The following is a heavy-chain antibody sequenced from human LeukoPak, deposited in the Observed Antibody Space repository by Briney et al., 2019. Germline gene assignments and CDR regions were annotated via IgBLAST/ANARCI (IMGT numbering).Heavy chain of an antibody. CDR1: GGSFSGDY. J-gene: IGHJ5*02. CDR2: INRSGRA. CDR3: ARHKIVITMLGVHRWFDP. V-gene: IGHV4-34*01. D-gene: IGHD3-3*01. Sequence: PSETLSLTCAVYGGSFSGDYWSWIRQPPGKGLEWIGDINRSGRAVYNTSLKSRVIISVDTSENQFSLKVNSVTAADTAVYYCARHKIVITMLGVHRWFDPWGQGTLVAVSS.